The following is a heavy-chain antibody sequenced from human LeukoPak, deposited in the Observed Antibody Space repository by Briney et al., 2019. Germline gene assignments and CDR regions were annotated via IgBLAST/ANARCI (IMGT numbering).Heavy chain of an antibody. CDR2: ISYDGSNK. D-gene: IGHD6-13*01. Sequence: PGRSLRLSCAASGFTFSSYGMHWVRQAPGEGLEWVAVISYDGSNKYYADSVKGRFTISRDNSKNTLYLQMNSLRAEDTAVYYCASDKTAQLDNYYYYMDVWGKGTTVTISS. CDR1: GFTFSSYG. CDR3: ASDKTAQLDNYYYYMDV. V-gene: IGHV3-30*03. J-gene: IGHJ6*03.